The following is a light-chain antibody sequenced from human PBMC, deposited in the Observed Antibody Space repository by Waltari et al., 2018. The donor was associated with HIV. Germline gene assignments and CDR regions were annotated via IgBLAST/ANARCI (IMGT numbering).Light chain of an antibody. CDR3: QQYHDWPT. J-gene: IGKJ1*01. CDR2: GAI. Sequence: VVMTQSPAALSVSPGERATLSCRASQSVGSNVAWYHQRPGQPVRLLIHGAITRTTGVPGRLSGSGSGTDFTLSLDGLQSDDFGLYSCQQYHDWPTFGQGTKVDI. CDR1: QSVGSN. V-gene: IGKV3-15*01.